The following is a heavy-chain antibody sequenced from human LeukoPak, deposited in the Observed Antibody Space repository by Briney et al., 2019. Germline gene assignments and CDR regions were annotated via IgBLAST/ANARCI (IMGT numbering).Heavy chain of an antibody. J-gene: IGHJ4*02. D-gene: IGHD6-19*01. Sequence: SETLSLTCTVSGGSISSYYWSWIRQPPGKGLERIGYIYYSGSTNYNPSLKSRVTISVDTSKNQFSLKLSSVTAADTAVYYCARGVVSGWYENEIFDYWGQGTLVTVSS. CDR3: ARGVVSGWYENEIFDY. V-gene: IGHV4-59*01. CDR2: IYYSGST. CDR1: GGSISSYY.